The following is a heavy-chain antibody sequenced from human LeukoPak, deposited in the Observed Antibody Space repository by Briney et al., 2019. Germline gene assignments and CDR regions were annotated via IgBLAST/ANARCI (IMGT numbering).Heavy chain of an antibody. J-gene: IGHJ4*02. Sequence: GGSLRLSCAASGFTFSSYAMSWVRQAPGKGLEWVSSVSGSGGSTYYADSVKGRFTISRDNSKSTLFLQMNSLRAEDTAVYYCAKSSYYDSSGYYREYYFDYWGQGTLVTVSS. CDR3: AKSSYYDSSGYYREYYFDY. CDR2: VSGSGGST. V-gene: IGHV3-23*01. D-gene: IGHD3-22*01. CDR1: GFTFSSYA.